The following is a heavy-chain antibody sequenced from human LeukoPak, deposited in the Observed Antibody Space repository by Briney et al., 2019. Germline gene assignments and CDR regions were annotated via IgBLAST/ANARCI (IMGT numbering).Heavy chain of an antibody. Sequence: GGSLRLSCAASGFTFSSNAMSWVRQAPGKGLEWVSAIGGSGGSTYYADSVKGRFTISRDNSKNTLYLQMNGLRAEDTAVYYCARHTRYCSSTSCYSFYFDYWGQGTPVTVSS. CDR3: ARHTRYCSSTSCYSFYFDY. V-gene: IGHV3-23*01. CDR1: GFTFSSNA. CDR2: IGGSGGST. D-gene: IGHD2-2*01. J-gene: IGHJ4*02.